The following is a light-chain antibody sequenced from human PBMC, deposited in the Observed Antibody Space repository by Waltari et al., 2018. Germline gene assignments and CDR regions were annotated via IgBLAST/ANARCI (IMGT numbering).Light chain of an antibody. CDR1: NLGDKY. J-gene: IGLJ2*01. CDR3: QAWDSSFVV. V-gene: IGLV3-1*01. CDR2: QDS. Sequence: SYELTQPPSVSVSPGQPASIPFSGDNLGDKYASWYQQKPGQAPVLVIYQDSKRPPGIPERFSGSNSGNTATLTISGTQAMDEADYYCQAWDSSFVVFGGGTKLTVL.